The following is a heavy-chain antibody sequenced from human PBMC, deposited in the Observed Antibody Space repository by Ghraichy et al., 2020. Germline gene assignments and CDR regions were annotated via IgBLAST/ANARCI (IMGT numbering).Heavy chain of an antibody. CDR3: AGWRPYYDFWSGYIPNAFDI. CDR1: GGSFSGYY. J-gene: IGHJ3*02. CDR2: INHSGST. Sequence: SETLSLTCAVYGGSFSGYYWSWIRQPPGKGLEWIGEINHSGSTNYNPSLKSRVTISVDTSKNQFSLKLSSVTAADTAVYYCAGWRPYYDFWSGYIPNAFDIWGQGIMVTVSS. D-gene: IGHD3-3*01. V-gene: IGHV4-34*01.